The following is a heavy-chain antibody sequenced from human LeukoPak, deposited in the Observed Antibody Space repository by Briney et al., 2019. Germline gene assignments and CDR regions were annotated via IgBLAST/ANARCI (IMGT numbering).Heavy chain of an antibody. CDR1: GFTFSNAW. V-gene: IGHV3-15*01. D-gene: IGHD1-26*01. CDR3: TTPLAMGIDY. J-gene: IGHJ4*02. CDR2: IKSKSDGGTT. Sequence: GGSLRLSCAASGFTFSNAWMSWVRQAPGKGLEWVGRIKSKSDGGTTDYAAPVKGRFTLSRDDSKSTLYLQMNSLKTEDTAVYYCTTPLAMGIDYWGQGTLVTVSS.